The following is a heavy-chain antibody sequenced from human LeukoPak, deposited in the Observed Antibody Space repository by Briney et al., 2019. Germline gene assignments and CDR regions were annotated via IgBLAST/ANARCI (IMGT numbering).Heavy chain of an antibody. V-gene: IGHV3-21*01. Sequence: GGSLRLSCAASGFTFGSYSMNWVRQAPGKGLEWVSSISSSSSYIYYADPVKGRFTISRDNAKNSLYLQMNSLRAEDTAVYYCARDRRDFWSGYCWGQGTLVTVSS. CDR3: ARDRRDFWSGYC. D-gene: IGHD3-3*01. CDR1: GFTFGSYS. CDR2: ISSSSSYI. J-gene: IGHJ4*02.